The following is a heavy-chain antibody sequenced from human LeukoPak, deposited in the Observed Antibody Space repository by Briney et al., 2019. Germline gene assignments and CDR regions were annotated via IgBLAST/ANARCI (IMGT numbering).Heavy chain of an antibody. J-gene: IGHJ5*02. Sequence: AYNGNTNYAQKLQGRVTMTTDTSTSTAYMELRSLRSDDTAVYYCARDAVPLTSRSWFDPWGQGTLVTVSS. V-gene: IGHV1-18*01. CDR2: AYNGNT. CDR3: ARDAVPLTSRSWFDP. D-gene: IGHD2-2*01.